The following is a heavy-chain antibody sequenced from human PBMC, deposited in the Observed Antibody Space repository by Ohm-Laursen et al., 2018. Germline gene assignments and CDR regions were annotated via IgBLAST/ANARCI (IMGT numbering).Heavy chain of an antibody. CDR2: INGDGSST. CDR1: GFTLSSYW. D-gene: IGHD4-11*01. J-gene: IGHJ3*02. CDR3: ARARHSNYRFDAFDM. Sequence: SLRLSCTASGFTLSSYWMHWVRQAPGKGLVWVSRINGDGSSTTYADSVKGRFTISRDNAKNTVYVQMNGLRAEDTAVYYCARARHSNYRFDAFDMWGQGTMVTVSS. V-gene: IGHV3-74*01.